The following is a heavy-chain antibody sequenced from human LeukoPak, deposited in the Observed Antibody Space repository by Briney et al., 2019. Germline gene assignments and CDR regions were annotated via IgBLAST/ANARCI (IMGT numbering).Heavy chain of an antibody. D-gene: IGHD1-26*01. Sequence: SQTLSLTCAVSGGSISSGGYCWSWIRQPPGKGLEWIGYIYHSGSTYYNPSLKSGVTISVDRSKDQFSLKLSSVTAADTAVYYCARGVWELPFDYWGQGALVTVSS. CDR1: GGSISSGGYC. V-gene: IGHV4-30-2*01. J-gene: IGHJ4*02. CDR3: ARGVWELPFDY. CDR2: IYHSGST.